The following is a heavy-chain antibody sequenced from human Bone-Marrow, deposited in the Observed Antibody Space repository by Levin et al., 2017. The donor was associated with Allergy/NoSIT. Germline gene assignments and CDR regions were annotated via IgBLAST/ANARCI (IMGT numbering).Heavy chain of an antibody. CDR2: IKQDGSET. V-gene: IGHV3-7*01. J-gene: IGHJ4*02. CDR3: AAVLDWNFDY. D-gene: IGHD3/OR15-3a*01. CDR1: YFPFLPSF. Sequence: GEFLIFFFVSSYFPFLPSFLNWVRQAPGKGLEWVANIKQDGSETYYVDSVKGRFTISLDPAKKSLFLQMNSLRAEDAAVYFCAAVLDWNFDYWGQGTLVTVSS.